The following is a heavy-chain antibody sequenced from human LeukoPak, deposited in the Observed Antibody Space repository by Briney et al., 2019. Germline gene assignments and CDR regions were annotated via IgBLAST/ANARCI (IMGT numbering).Heavy chain of an antibody. Sequence: GGSLRLSCAASGFTFSSYGMYWVRQAPGKGLEWVAFIRYDGSNKYYADSVKGRFTISRDDSKNTLYLQMNSLRAEDTAVYYCAREREMVRGVITPLRENWFDPWGQGTLVTVSS. CDR2: IRYDGSNK. V-gene: IGHV3-30*02. D-gene: IGHD3-10*01. CDR1: GFTFSSYG. J-gene: IGHJ5*02. CDR3: AREREMVRGVITPLRENWFDP.